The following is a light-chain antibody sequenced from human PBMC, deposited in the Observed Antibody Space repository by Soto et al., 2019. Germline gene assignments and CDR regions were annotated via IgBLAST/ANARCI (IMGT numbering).Light chain of an antibody. CDR2: DVS. CDR3: CSYAVTYYV. CDR1: SSDVGGYNY. Sequence: QSALTQPRSVSGSPGQSVTISCTGTSSDVGGYNYVSWYQQHPGKAPKLMIYDVSKRPSGVPDRFSGSKSDNTASLTISGLQAEDEADYYCCSYAVTYYVFGTGTKLTVL. J-gene: IGLJ1*01. V-gene: IGLV2-11*01.